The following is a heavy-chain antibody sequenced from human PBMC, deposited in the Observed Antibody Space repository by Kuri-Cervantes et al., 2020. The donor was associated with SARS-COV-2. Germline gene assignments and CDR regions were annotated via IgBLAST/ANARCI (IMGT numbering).Heavy chain of an antibody. CDR3: ARGTWDSSPSFGFDI. CDR2: IHHSGNT. D-gene: IGHD3-22*01. Sequence: SETLSLTCTVSVGSISSYHWGWIRQPQGKGLEWIGCIHHSGNTYYNPSLKSRVSISVDKSKNQFSLKLSSVTAADTAVYYCARGTWDSSPSFGFDIWGQGTMVTVSS. CDR1: VGSISSYH. V-gene: IGHV4-59*12. J-gene: IGHJ3*02.